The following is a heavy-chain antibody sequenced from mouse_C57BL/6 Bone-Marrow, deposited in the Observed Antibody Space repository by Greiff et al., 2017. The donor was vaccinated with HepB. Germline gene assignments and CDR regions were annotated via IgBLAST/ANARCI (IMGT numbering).Heavy chain of an antibody. Sequence: VKLMESGPGLVQPSQSLSITCTVSGFSLTSYGVHWVRQSPGKGLEWLGVIWSGGSTDYNAAFISRLSISKDNSKSQVFFKMNSLQADDTAIYYCARRGYYYGSSFAYWGQGTLVTVSA. V-gene: IGHV2-2*01. CDR2: IWSGGST. J-gene: IGHJ3*01. D-gene: IGHD1-1*01. CDR3: ARRGYYYGSSFAY. CDR1: GFSLTSYG.